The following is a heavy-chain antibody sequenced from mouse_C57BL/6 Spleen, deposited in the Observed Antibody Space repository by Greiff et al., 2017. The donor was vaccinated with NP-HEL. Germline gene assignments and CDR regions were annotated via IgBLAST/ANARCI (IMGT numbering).Heavy chain of an antibody. CDR3: ARSQGRGWYFDV. D-gene: IGHD3-2*02. CDR1: GYTFTSYW. V-gene: IGHV1-69*01. CDR2: IDPSDSYT. Sequence: QVQLQQPGAELVMPGASVKLSCKASGYTFTSYWMHWVKQRPGQGLEWIGEIDPSDSYTNYNQKFKGKSTLTVDDSSSTAYMQLSSLTSEDSAVYYCARSQGRGWYFDVWGTGTTVTVSS. J-gene: IGHJ1*03.